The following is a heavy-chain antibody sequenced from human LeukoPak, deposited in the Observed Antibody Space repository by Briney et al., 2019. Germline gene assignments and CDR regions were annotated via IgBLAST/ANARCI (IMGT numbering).Heavy chain of an antibody. V-gene: IGHV1-2*02. CDR2: INPNSGGT. CDR1: GYTFTGYY. Sequence: ASVKVSCKASGYTFTGYYMHWVRQAPGQGLEWMGWINPNSGGTNYAQKFQGRVTMTRDTSISTAYMELSSLRSEDTAVYYCARTGIAAAGHYYYYYMDVWGKGTTVTVSS. CDR3: ARTGIAAAGHYYYYYMDV. D-gene: IGHD6-13*01. J-gene: IGHJ6*03.